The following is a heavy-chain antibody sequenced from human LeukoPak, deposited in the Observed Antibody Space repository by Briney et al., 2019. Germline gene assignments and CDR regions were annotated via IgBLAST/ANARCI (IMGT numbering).Heavy chain of an antibody. V-gene: IGHV1-18*01. CDR3: ARLTEGGYYPPFDY. J-gene: IGHJ4*02. CDR1: GYTFTSYG. CDR2: ISAYNGNT. D-gene: IGHD1-26*01. Sequence: ASVKASCKASGYTFTSYGISWVRQAPGQGLEWMGWISAYNGNTNYAQKLQGRVTMTTDTSTSTAYMELRSLRSDDTAVYYCARLTEGGYYPPFDYWGQGTLVTVSS.